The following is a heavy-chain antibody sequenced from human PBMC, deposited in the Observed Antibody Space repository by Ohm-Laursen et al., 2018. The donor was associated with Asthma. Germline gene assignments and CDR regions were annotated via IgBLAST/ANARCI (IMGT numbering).Heavy chain of an antibody. CDR2: IIPIFGTT. J-gene: IGHJ5*02. V-gene: IGHV1-69*01. D-gene: IGHD4-17*01. CDR3: ARDKTSDYGDYSFDP. CDR1: GGSFRSFV. Sequence: SSVKVSCKASGGSFRSFVISWVRQAPGQGLEWMGGIIPIFGTTSYPRKFQGRVTITADESTSTAYMELSSLRSEDTAVYYCARDKTSDYGDYSFDPWGQGTLVTVSS.